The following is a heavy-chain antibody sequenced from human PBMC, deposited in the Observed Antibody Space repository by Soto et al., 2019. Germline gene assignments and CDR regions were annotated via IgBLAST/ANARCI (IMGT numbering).Heavy chain of an antibody. D-gene: IGHD2-15*01. J-gene: IGHJ5*02. Sequence: QVQLQESGPGLVKPSQTLSLTCTVSGGSISSGGYYWSWIRQHPGKGLEWIGYIYYSGSTYSNPSLKSRVNISVDTSKNQFSLKLSSVTAADTAVYYCARVPLGYCSGGSCYWFDPWGQGTLVTVSS. CDR3: ARVPLGYCSGGSCYWFDP. CDR1: GGSISSGGYY. CDR2: IYYSGST. V-gene: IGHV4-31*03.